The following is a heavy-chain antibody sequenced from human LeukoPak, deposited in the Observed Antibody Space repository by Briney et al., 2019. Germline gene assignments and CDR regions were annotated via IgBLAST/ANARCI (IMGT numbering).Heavy chain of an antibody. CDR1: GGSFSGYY. D-gene: IGHD3-3*01. J-gene: IGHJ5*02. CDR3: ARAIFGVVSRYNWFDP. Sequence: SETLSLTCAVYGGSFSGYYWSWLRQPPGKGLEWIGEINHSGSTNYNPSLKSRVTISVDTSKNQFSLKLSSVTAADTAVYYCARAIFGVVSRYNWFDPWGQGTLVTVSS. CDR2: INHSGST. V-gene: IGHV4-34*01.